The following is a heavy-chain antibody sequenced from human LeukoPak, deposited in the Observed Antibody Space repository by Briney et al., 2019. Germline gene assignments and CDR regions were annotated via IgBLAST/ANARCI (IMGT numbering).Heavy chain of an antibody. CDR2: IYYSGST. D-gene: IGHD3-3*01. CDR1: GGSISSGGYS. Sequence: SETLSLTCTVSGGSISSGGYSWSWIRQHPGKDLEWIGYIYYSGSTYYNPSLKSRVTISVDTSKNQFSLKLSSVTAADTAVYYCARLARFLERSLDYWGQGTLVTVSS. V-gene: IGHV4-31*03. CDR3: ARLARFLERSLDY. J-gene: IGHJ4*02.